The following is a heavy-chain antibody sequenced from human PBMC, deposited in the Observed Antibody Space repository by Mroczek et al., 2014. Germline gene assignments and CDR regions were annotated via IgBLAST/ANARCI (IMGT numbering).Heavy chain of an antibody. CDR3: ARISARYSGRHHAGHYYYYGMDV. Sequence: QVQLVQSGGGVVQPGRSLRLSCAASGFTFSSYGMHWVRQAPGKGLEWVAVISYDGSNKYYADSVKGRFTISRDNSKNTLYLQMNSLRAEDTAVYYCARISARYSGRHHAGHYYYYGMDVVGPRDHGHPSP. CDR1: GFTFSSYG. J-gene: IGHJ6*02. V-gene: IGHV3-30*03. D-gene: IGHD1-26*01. CDR2: ISYDGSNK.